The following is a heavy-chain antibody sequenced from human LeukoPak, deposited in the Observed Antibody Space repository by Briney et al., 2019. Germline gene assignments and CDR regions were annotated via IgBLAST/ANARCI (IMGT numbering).Heavy chain of an antibody. D-gene: IGHD6-13*01. Sequence: SETLSLTCTVSGGSISSYYWSWIRRPPGQGLEWIGYVYYSGSTNYNPSLKSRVTISVDTSKNQFSLKLSSVTAADTAVYYCVKRPQYSDSWYYFEYWGQGTLVTVSS. CDR2: VYYSGST. CDR1: GGSISSYY. J-gene: IGHJ4*02. V-gene: IGHV4-59*01. CDR3: VKRPQYSDSWYYFEY.